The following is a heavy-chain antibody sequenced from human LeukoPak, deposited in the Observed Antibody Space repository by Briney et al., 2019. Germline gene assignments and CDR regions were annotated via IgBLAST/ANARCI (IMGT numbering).Heavy chain of an antibody. CDR2: INHSGST. CDR3: ASIAGGPPS. J-gene: IGHJ5*02. V-gene: IGHV4-34*01. Sequence: SSETLSLTCAVYGGSFSGYYWSWIRQPPGKGLEWIGEINHSGSTNYNPSLKSRVTISVDTSKNPFSLKLSSVTAADTAVYYCASIAGGPPSWGQGTLVTVSS. CDR1: GGSFSGYY. D-gene: IGHD2-15*01.